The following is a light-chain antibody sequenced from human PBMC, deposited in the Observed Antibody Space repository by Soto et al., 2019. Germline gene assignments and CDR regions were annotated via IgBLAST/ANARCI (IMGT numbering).Light chain of an antibody. CDR3: QESYSVLWGT. Sequence: DFQMTQSPSSLSASVGDRVTITCRTSQSINNCLNWYQQKPGKAPKLLIYGASSLQGGVPLRFSGSGSGTDFTLTISSLQPEDFATYYCQESYSVLWGTCGQGTKVDI. CDR1: QSINNC. CDR2: GAS. J-gene: IGKJ1*01. V-gene: IGKV1-39*01.